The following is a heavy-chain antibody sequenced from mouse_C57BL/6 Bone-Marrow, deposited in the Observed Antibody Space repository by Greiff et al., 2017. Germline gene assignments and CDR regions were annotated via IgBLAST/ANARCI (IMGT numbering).Heavy chain of an antibody. V-gene: IGHV5-16*01. J-gene: IGHJ1*03. CDR3: ARSDYYGSSYDWYFDV. D-gene: IGHD1-1*01. Sequence: EVKLVESEGGLVQPGSSMKLSCTASGFTFSDYYMAWVRQVPEKGLEWVANINYDGRSTYYLDSLKSRFIISRDNAKNILYLQMSSLKSEDTATYYCARSDYYGSSYDWYFDVWGTGTTVTVSS. CDR2: INYDGRST. CDR1: GFTFSDYY.